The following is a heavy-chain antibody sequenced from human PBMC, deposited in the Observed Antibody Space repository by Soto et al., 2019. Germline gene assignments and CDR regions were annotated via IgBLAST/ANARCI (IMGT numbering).Heavy chain of an antibody. Sequence: SETLSLTCTVSGDSIGTTHSYWAWIRQSPGKGLEWIGNIHYSGSTYYMPSLRSRVTLSVDTSKNQFSLRLTSVTAEDTAVYYCARHEGNGNVWPLDYWGQGILVTV. J-gene: IGHJ4*02. CDR2: IHYSGST. D-gene: IGHD2-8*01. CDR1: GDSIGTTHSY. CDR3: ARHEGNGNVWPLDY. V-gene: IGHV4-39*01.